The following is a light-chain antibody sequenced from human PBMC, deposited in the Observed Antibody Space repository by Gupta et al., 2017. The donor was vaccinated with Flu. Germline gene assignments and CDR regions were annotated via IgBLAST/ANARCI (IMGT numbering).Light chain of an antibody. Sequence: QSALTQPASMSGSPGQSITISCTGTSSDVGGYNYVSWYQQHPGKAPKLMIYEVSNRPSGVSNRFSGSKSGNTASLTISGLQAEDEADYYCSSYTSRSTLHRVFGGGTKLTVL. V-gene: IGLV2-14*01. CDR1: SSDVGGYNY. CDR2: EVS. J-gene: IGLJ3*02. CDR3: SSYTSRSTLHRV.